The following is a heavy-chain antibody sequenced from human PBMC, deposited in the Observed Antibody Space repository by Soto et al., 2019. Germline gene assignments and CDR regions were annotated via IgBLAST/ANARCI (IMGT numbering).Heavy chain of an antibody. CDR2: IYYSGST. CDR3: ARESPANYYDSSGYYSRWFDP. J-gene: IGHJ5*02. Sequence: SETLSLTCTVSGGSISSYYWSWIRQPPGKGLEWIGYIYYSGSTNYNPSLKSRVTISVDTSKNQFSLKLSSVTAADTAVYYCARESPANYYDSSGYYSRWFDPWGQGTLVTVS. CDR1: GGSISSYY. D-gene: IGHD3-22*01. V-gene: IGHV4-59*01.